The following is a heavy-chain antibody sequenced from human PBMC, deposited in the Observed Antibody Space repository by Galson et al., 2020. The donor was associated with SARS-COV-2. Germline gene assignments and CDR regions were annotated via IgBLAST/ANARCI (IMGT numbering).Heavy chain of an antibody. J-gene: IGHJ6*02. D-gene: IGHD2-2*01. V-gene: IGHV3-30*04. CDR1: GFIFRSYT. Sequence: GGSLRLSCSASGFIFRSYTMHWVRQAPGKGLEWVTSIYYDGSNKYYADSVKGRFTISRDNSKNTLYLQMNSLRAEDTAVYYCARAVVPPSCWIGNYYYGMDVGGQGTTVTVSS. CDR3: ARAVVPPSCWIGNYYYGMDV. CDR2: IYYDGSNK.